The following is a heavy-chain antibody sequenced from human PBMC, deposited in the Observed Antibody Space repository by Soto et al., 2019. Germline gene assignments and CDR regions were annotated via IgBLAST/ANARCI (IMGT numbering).Heavy chain of an antibody. J-gene: IGHJ6*02. D-gene: IGHD6-6*01. V-gene: IGHV1-8*01. CDR3: ARRRAVVAARPYYYYSMGV. CDR2: MKPKSGDT. Sequence: ASVKVSCKTSGYTFTSYDINWVRQAPGQGLEWMGWMKPKSGDTGYAPKFQGRVNMTRNTSTGTAYMELSSLISEDTAVYYCARRRAVVAARPYYYYSMGVWGQGTTVTVSS. CDR1: GYTFTSYD.